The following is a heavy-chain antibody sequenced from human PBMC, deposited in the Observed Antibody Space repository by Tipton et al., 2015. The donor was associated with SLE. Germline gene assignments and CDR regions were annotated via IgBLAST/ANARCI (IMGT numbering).Heavy chain of an antibody. CDR1: GGSISRNNW. CDR3: ASVAGWIEDAFDI. J-gene: IGHJ3*02. CDR2: IYHSGST. V-gene: IGHV4-4*02. Sequence: TLSLTCAVFGGSISRNNWWSWVRQPPGKGLEWIGEIYHSGSTNYNPSLKSRVTISVDTSKNQFSLKLSSVTAADTAVYYCASVAGWIEDAFDIWGQGTMVTVSS. D-gene: IGHD2-2*03.